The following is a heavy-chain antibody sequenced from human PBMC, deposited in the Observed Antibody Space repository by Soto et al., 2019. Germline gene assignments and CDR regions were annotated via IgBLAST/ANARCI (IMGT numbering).Heavy chain of an antibody. V-gene: IGHV3-30*18. CDR1: GFTFSSYG. J-gene: IGHJ4*02. Sequence: QVQLVESGGGVVQPGRSLRLSCAASGFTFSSYGMHWVRQAPGKGLEWVAVISYDGSNKYYADSVKGRFTISRDNSKNTLYLQMNSLRAEDTALYYCAKDPLLGEMASQGYFDYWGQGTLVTVSS. D-gene: IGHD3-16*01. CDR3: AKDPLLGEMASQGYFDY. CDR2: ISYDGSNK.